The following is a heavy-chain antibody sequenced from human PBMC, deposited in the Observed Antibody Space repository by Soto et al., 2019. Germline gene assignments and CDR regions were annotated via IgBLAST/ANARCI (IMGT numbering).Heavy chain of an antibody. V-gene: IGHV1-18*01. D-gene: IGHD5-18*01. CDR2: ISPYNGDT. CDR3: VRDASSGYRGWWDP. CDR1: GYTFTSYG. J-gene: IGHJ5*02. Sequence: QVQLVQSGTEGKKPGASVMVSCKTSGYTFTSYGISWVRQAPGQGLEWMGLISPYNGDTIYARKFQVRVIVTADTATSTVYMELRSLRSDDTAVYYCVRDASSGYRGWWDPWGQGTLVTVSS.